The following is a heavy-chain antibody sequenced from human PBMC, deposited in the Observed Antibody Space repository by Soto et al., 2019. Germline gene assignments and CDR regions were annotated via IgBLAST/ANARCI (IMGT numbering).Heavy chain of an antibody. CDR2: VYHTGSA. CDR3: ARPRVAATGAFDY. D-gene: IGHD1-26*01. CDR1: GASISSGTHY. V-gene: IGHV4-39*01. J-gene: IGHJ4*01. Sequence: QVQLQESGPGLVKPSETLFITCRVSGASISSGTHYWGWLRQAPGRGLEWIGTVYHTGSASYNPSLGNRVSISVGTSRNEFSLNLNSVTAADTAIYYCARPRVAATGAFDYWGHGTLVSVSS.